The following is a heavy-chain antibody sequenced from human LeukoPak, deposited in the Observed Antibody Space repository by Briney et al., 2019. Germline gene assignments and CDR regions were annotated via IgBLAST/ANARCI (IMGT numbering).Heavy chain of an antibody. Sequence: PGGSLRLSCAASGFTFDDYGMSWVRQAPGKELEWVSGINWNGGSTGYADSVKGRFTISRDNAKNSLYLQMNSLRAEDTALYHCARARSYSSSWHIVRANYYYYGMDVWGQGTTVTVSS. D-gene: IGHD6-13*01. CDR3: ARARSYSSSWHIVRANYYYYGMDV. J-gene: IGHJ6*02. V-gene: IGHV3-20*01. CDR2: INWNGGST. CDR1: GFTFDDYG.